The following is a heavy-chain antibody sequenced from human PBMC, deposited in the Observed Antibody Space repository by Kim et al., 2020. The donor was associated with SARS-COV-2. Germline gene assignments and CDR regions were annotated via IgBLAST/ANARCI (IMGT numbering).Heavy chain of an antibody. Sequence: GGSLRLSCAASGFTFSTYGMHWVRQAPGTGLEWVAVISYDGSQKYYPDSVKDRFTISRDNSKNTLYLQMNNLRADDTAVYYCARDFQGYYFDYWGQGTLVTVSS. CDR1: GFTFSTYG. CDR2: ISYDGSQK. J-gene: IGHJ4*02. V-gene: IGHV3-30*03. CDR3: ARDFQGYYFDY.